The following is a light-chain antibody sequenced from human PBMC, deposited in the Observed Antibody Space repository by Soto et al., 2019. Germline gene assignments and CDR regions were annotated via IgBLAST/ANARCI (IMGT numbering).Light chain of an antibody. CDR1: QSISSW. J-gene: IGKJ1*01. CDR3: QQYNSYSGT. V-gene: IGKV1-5*01. CDR2: DAS. Sequence: DIQMTQSPATMSASVGDRVTIPCRASQSISSWLAWYQQKPGKAPKLLIYDASSLEIGVPSRFSGSGSGTEFTLTISSLQPDAFSSYYCQQYNSYSGTFGQGTKVEFK.